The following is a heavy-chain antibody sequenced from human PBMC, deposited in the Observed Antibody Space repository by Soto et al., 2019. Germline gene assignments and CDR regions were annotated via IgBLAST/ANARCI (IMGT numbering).Heavy chain of an antibody. CDR1: CRPVVSGGYY. CDR2: IYHIGSP. V-gene: IGHV4-31*03. D-gene: IGHD3-22*01. Sequence: KTSETLSLTCTFSCRPVVSGGYYWTWIRQHPGRGLEWIGYIYHIGSPYYNPSLENRVTISLDTAKNQFSLNLTSVTAADTAIYYCVRDRALDSSGHWFDTWGQGTLVTVSS. CDR3: VRDRALDSSGHWFDT. J-gene: IGHJ5*02.